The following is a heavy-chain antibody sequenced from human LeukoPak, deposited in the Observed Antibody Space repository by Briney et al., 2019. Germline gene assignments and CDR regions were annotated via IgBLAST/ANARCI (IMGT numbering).Heavy chain of an antibody. V-gene: IGHV4-4*07. Sequence: PSETLSLTCTVSGGSINSYYWSWIRQPAGKGLEWIGRIYTSGTTNYNPSLKSRVTMSVDTSKKQFSLKLSSVTAADTAVYYCARVPRSYYYYYYMDVWGKGTTVTVSS. J-gene: IGHJ6*03. CDR2: IYTSGTT. CDR1: GGSINSYY. CDR3: ARVPRSYYYYYYMDV.